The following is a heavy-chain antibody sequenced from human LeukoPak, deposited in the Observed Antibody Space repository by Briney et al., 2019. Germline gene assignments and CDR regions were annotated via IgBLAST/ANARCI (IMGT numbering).Heavy chain of an antibody. CDR3: ARGRVFPGVAPRQVWFDP. D-gene: IGHD3-10*01. V-gene: IGHV1-8*02. Sequence: APAKVSCKASGYTFSSDDINWVRQAPGQGLEWMGWMNPKSGNTGYAQKFLGRVTMTRNTSISTAYMELSRLRSEDTAVYYCARGRVFPGVAPRQVWFDPWGQGTPVTVSS. J-gene: IGHJ5*02. CDR1: GYTFSSDD. CDR2: MNPKSGNT.